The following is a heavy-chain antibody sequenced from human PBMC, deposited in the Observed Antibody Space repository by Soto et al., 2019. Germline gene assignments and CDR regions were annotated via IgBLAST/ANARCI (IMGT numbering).Heavy chain of an antibody. CDR3: ARAKLELRPFVLWEGIDY. Sequence: ASVKVSCKASGYTFTSYDINWVRQATGQGLEWMGWMNPNSGNTGYAQKFQGRVTMTRNTSISTAYMELSSLRSEDTAVYYCARAKLELRPFVLWEGIDYWGQGTLVTVSS. V-gene: IGHV1-8*01. J-gene: IGHJ4*02. CDR1: GYTFTSYD. D-gene: IGHD1-7*01. CDR2: MNPNSGNT.